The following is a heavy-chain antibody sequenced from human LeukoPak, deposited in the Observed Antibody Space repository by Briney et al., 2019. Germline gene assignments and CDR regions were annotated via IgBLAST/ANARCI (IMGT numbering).Heavy chain of an antibody. CDR1: GFTFSSYG. J-gene: IGHJ4*02. D-gene: IGHD3-3*01. Sequence: GGSLRLSCAASGFTFSSYGMHWVRQAPGKGLEWVAVISYDGSNKYYADSVKGRFTISRDNSKNTLYLQMNSLRAEDTALYYCARPADVLRFLEWLPIDYWGQGTLVTVSS. V-gene: IGHV3-30*03. CDR3: ARPADVLRFLEWLPIDY. CDR2: ISYDGSNK.